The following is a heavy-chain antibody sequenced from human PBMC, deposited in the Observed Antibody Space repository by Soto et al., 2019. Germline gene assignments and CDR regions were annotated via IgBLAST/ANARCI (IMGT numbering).Heavy chain of an antibody. Sequence: GGSLRLSCAASGFTFSRYAMSWVRQAPGKGLEWVLGISGSGGSTYYATSPKRRFTNTRDNAKNTQYHQMNSPRAKHTAVHYGAKTTHSMNIDALDI. D-gene: IGHD4-4*01. V-gene: IGHV3-23*01. CDR1: GFTFSRYA. J-gene: IGHJ3*02. CDR3: AKTTHSMNIDALDI. CDR2: ISGSGGST.